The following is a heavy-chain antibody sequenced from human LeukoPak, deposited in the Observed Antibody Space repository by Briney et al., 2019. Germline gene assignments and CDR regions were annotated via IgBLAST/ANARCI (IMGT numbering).Heavy chain of an antibody. CDR1: GYSFTSDG. CDR2: ISAYNGNT. J-gene: IGHJ6*03. CDR3: ARDQSLITMVRGGEAYYYYMDV. Sequence: ALVKVSCRASGYSFTSDGVRWVRQAPGQGIECMGWISAYNGNTNYAQKLQGRVTMTTDTSTSTAYMELRSLRSEDTAVYYCARDQSLITMVRGGEAYYYYMDVWGKGTTVTVSS. V-gene: IGHV1-18*01. D-gene: IGHD3-10*01.